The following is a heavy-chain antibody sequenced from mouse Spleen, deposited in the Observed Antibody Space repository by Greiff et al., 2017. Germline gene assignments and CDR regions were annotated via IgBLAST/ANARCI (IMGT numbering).Heavy chain of an antibody. CDR1: GFTFSDYG. Sequence: EVKVVESGGGLVKPGGSLKLSCAASGFTFSDYGMHWVRQAPEKGLEWVAYISSGSSTIYYADTVKGRFTISRDNAKNTLFLQMTSLRSEDTAMYYCAREDYYGSSSYWYFDVWGTGTTVTVSS. D-gene: IGHD1-1*01. V-gene: IGHV5-17*01. CDR3: AREDYYGSSSYWYFDV. J-gene: IGHJ1*03. CDR2: ISSGSSTI.